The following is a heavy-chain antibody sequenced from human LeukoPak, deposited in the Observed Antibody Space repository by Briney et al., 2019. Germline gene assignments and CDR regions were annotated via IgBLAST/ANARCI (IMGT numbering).Heavy chain of an antibody. CDR3: ARDRGFNMDV. D-gene: IGHD3-10*01. CDR1: GFSFSNYN. CDR2: ISSSSSGI. Sequence: PGGSLRVSCAASGFSFSNYNMNWVRQAPGKGLEWVSYISSSSSGIYYADSVKGRFTISRDNAKNSLYLQMNSLRAEDTAVYYCARDRGFNMDVWGKGTTVTVSS. V-gene: IGHV3-48*04. J-gene: IGHJ6*03.